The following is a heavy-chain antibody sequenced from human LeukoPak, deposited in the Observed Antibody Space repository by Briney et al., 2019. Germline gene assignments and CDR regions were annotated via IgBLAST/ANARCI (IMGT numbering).Heavy chain of an antibody. CDR1: RFTFSSYA. V-gene: IGHV3-23*01. J-gene: IGHJ5*02. CDR3: AKDYSSGWYEGPNWFDP. CDR2: ISGSGGST. D-gene: IGHD6-19*01. Sequence: PGGSLRLSCAASRFTFSSYAMSWVRQAPGKGLEWVSAISGSGGSTYYADSVKGRFTISRDNSKNTLYLQMNSLRAEDTAVYYCAKDYSSGWYEGPNWFDPWGQGTLVTVSS.